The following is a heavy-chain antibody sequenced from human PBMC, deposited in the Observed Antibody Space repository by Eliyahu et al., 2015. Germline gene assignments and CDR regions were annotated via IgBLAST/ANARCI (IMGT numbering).Heavy chain of an antibody. Sequence: EVQLVESGGGLVQAGGSLRLSCAXXGFRFSSYAMQWVRQAPGKGLEYVSTISGNGVQKYYADSVKGRLTISRDNSKNTIYLQMDSLSAEDMAVYYCVRGHSDGNYFHGIDVWGQGTTVTVSS. CDR1: GFRFSSYA. D-gene: IGHD5-18*01. V-gene: IGHV3-64*07. CDR3: VRGHSDGNYFHGIDV. CDR2: ISGNGVQK. J-gene: IGHJ6*02.